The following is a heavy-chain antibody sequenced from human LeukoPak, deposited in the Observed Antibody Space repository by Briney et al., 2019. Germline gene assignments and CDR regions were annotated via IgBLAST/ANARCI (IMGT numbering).Heavy chain of an antibody. CDR1: GGSFSGYY. Sequence: PSETLSFTCAVYGGSFSGYYWSWIRQPPGKGLEWIGYIYYTGSTYYNPSLKSRVTISGDTFKNQLSLKLSSVTAADTAVYYCARSSRGSDYYFDYWGQGTLVTVSS. J-gene: IGHJ4*01. D-gene: IGHD5-12*01. CDR2: IYYTGST. CDR3: ARSSRGSDYYFDY. V-gene: IGHV4-30-4*01.